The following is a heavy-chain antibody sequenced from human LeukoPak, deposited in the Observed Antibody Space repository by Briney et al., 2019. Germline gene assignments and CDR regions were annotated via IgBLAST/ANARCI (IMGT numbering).Heavy chain of an antibody. D-gene: IGHD3-10*01. Sequence: SETLSLTCTVSGGSISSYYWSWIRQPPGKGLEWIGYTYYSGSTNYNPSLKSRVTISVDTSKNQFSLKLSSVTAADTAVYYCARRVVRGSSPGVDYWGQGTLVTVSS. CDR2: TYYSGST. CDR1: GGSISSYY. J-gene: IGHJ4*02. V-gene: IGHV4-59*01. CDR3: ARRVVRGSSPGVDY.